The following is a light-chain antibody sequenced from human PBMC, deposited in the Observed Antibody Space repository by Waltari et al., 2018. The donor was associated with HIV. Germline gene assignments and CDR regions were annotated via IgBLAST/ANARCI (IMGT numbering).Light chain of an antibody. V-gene: IGLV3-21*04. CDR3: HVWDTISDHVV. J-gene: IGLJ2*01. Sequence: SYVLTQPPSVSVAPGKTAKITCVGNNIETKSVPCYQQKPDQAPVLVIYYNADRPPGIPERFSGSNSGNTATLTINRVEAGDEADYYCHVWDTISDHVVFGGGSKLTVL. CDR2: YNA. CDR1: NIETKS.